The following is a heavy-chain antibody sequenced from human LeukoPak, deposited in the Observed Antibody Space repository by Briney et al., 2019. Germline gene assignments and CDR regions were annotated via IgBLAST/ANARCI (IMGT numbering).Heavy chain of an antibody. V-gene: IGHV3-23*01. CDR2: ISGSGGST. J-gene: IGHJ3*02. Sequence: GGSLRLSCAASGFTFSSYAMSWVRQAPGKGLEWVSAISGSGGSTYYADSVKGRFTISRDNSKNTLYLQMNSLRAEDTAVYYCAKRDDSSGYYLPDAFDIWGQGTMVTVPS. CDR3: AKRDDSSGYYLPDAFDI. CDR1: GFTFSSYA. D-gene: IGHD3-22*01.